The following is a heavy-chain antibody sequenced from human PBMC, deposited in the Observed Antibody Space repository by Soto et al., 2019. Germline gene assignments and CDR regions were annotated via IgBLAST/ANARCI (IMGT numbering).Heavy chain of an antibody. CDR3: ARLPDDILTGYKPFDY. Sequence: GESLKISCKGSGYSFTSYWIGWVRQMPGKGLEWMGIIYPGDSDTRYSPSFQGQVTISADKSISTAYLQWSSLKASDTAMYYCARLPDDILTGYKPFDYWGQGTLVTVSS. J-gene: IGHJ4*02. V-gene: IGHV5-51*01. CDR1: GYSFTSYW. CDR2: IYPGDSDT. D-gene: IGHD3-9*01.